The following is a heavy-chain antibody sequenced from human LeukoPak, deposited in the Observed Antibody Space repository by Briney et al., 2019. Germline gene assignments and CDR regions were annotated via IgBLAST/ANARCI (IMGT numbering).Heavy chain of an antibody. CDR1: GYTFTSYD. V-gene: IGHV1-8*01. J-gene: IGHJ6*02. CDR3: ARGRGYSSSWYNWFRGSYYYYYGMDV. D-gene: IGHD6-13*01. CDR2: MNPNSGNT. Sequence: GASVKVSCTASGYTFTSYDINWVRQATGQGLEWMGWMNPNSGNTGYAQKFQGRVTMTRNTSISTAYMELSRLRSEDTAVYYCARGRGYSSSWYNWFRGSYYYYYGMDVWGQGTTVTVSS.